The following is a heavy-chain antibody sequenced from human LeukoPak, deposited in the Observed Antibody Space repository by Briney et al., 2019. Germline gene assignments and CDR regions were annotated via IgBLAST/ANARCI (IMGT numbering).Heavy chain of an antibody. D-gene: IGHD2-15*01. V-gene: IGHV3-73*01. J-gene: IGHJ4*02. Sequence: PGGSLRLSCAASGFTFSDSIIHWVRQTSGKGLEWVGNIRSKASNYATTYAASVKGRFTISRDDSKNTAFLQMNRLITEDTAVYYCTRHDRDCSGGRCSDYWGQGTPVTVSS. CDR1: GFTFSDSI. CDR2: IRSKASNYAT. CDR3: TRHDRDCSGGRCSDY.